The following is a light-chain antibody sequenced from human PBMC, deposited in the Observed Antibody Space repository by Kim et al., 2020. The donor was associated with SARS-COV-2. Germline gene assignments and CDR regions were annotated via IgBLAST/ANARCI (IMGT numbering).Light chain of an antibody. V-gene: IGLV3-1*01. CDR1: NLGDKY. J-gene: IGLJ3*02. CDR3: QAWDSSTAVV. Sequence: PEQPSSITCSGDNLGDKYACWYQQKPGQSPVLVIYQDSKRPSAIPERFSGSNSGNTATLTISGTQAMDEADYYCQAWDSSTAVVFGGGTQLTVL. CDR2: QDS.